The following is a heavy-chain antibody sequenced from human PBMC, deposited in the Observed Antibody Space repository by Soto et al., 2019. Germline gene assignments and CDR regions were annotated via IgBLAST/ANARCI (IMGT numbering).Heavy chain of an antibody. CDR1: GFTFSSYA. Sequence: GGSLRLSCAASGFTFSSYAMHWVRQAPGKGLEWVAFISYDGSNKYYADSVKGRFTLSRDNSKNTLYLQMNSLRAEDTAWYSCARGLGVVVPAAHDFYYYGIDVWGQGTTVTVSS. D-gene: IGHD2-2*01. V-gene: IGHV3-30-3*01. J-gene: IGHJ6*02. CDR3: ARGLGVVVPAAHDFYYYGIDV. CDR2: ISYDGSNK.